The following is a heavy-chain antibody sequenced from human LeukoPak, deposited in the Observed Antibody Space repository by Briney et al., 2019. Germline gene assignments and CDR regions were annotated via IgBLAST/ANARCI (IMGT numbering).Heavy chain of an antibody. CDR3: ARDPPFIAAAGTFNY. V-gene: IGHV3-21*01. CDR2: ISSSSSYI. Sequence: GGSLRLSCAASGFTFSSYSMNWVRQAPGRGLEWVSSISSSSSYIYYADSVKGRFTISRDNAKNSLYLQMNSLRAEDTAVYYCARDPPFIAAAGTFNYWGQGTLVTVSS. D-gene: IGHD6-13*01. CDR1: GFTFSSYS. J-gene: IGHJ4*02.